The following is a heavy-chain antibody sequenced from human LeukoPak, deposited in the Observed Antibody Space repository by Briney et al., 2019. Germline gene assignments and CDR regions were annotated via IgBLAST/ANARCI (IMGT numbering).Heavy chain of an antibody. CDR2: MNPNSGNT. CDR1: GYTFTSYD. Sequence: GASVKVSCKASGYTFTSYDINWVRQATGQGLEWMGWMNPNSGNTGYAQKFQGRVTMTRNTSISTAYVELSSLRSEDTAVYYCARGRGSGWSLYYYGMDVWGQGTTVTVSS. D-gene: IGHD6-19*01. CDR3: ARGRGSGWSLYYYGMDV. V-gene: IGHV1-8*01. J-gene: IGHJ6*02.